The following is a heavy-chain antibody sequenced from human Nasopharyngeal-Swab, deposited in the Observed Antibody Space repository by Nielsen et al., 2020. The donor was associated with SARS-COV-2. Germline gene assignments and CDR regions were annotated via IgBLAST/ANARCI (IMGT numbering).Heavy chain of an antibody. CDR3: ARDWAHYYGSGALLLWWFDP. J-gene: IGHJ5*02. D-gene: IGHD3-10*01. CDR2: ISYDGSNK. CDR1: GFTFGSYA. V-gene: IGHV3-30-3*01. Sequence: GGSLGLSCAASGFTFGSYALPWVRQAPAKGLEGGAVISYDGSNKYYADSVKGRFTISRDNSKNTLCLQMNSLRAEDTAVYYCARDWAHYYGSGALLLWWFDPWGQGTLVTVSS.